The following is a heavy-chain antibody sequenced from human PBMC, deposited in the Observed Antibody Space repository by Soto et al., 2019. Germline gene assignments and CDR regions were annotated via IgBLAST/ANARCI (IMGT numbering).Heavy chain of an antibody. CDR2: ISYDGSNK. CDR1: GFTFSSYA. D-gene: IGHD2-15*01. CDR3: ARDGTGYCSGGSCPYGMDV. V-gene: IGHV3-30-3*01. Sequence: GGSLRLSCAASGFTFSSYAMHWVRQAPGKGLEWVAVISYDGSNKYYADSVKGRFTISRDNSKNTLYLQMNSLRAEDTAVYYCARDGTGYCSGGSCPYGMDVWGKGTTVTVSS. J-gene: IGHJ6*04.